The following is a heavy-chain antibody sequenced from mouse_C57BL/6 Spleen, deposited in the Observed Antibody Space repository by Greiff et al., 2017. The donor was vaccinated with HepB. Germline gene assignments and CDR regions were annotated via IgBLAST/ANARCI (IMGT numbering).Heavy chain of an antibody. CDR2: IYPGSGST. Sequence: QVQLQQPGAELVKPGASVKMSCKASGYTFTSYWITWVKQRPGQGLEWIGDIYPGSGSTNYNEKFKSKATLTVDTSSSTAYMQLSSLTSEDSAVYYCARIGSLYYGSSYFDYWGQGTTLTVSS. CDR3: ARIGSLYYGSSYFDY. CDR1: GYTFTSYW. V-gene: IGHV1-55*01. D-gene: IGHD1-1*01. J-gene: IGHJ2*01.